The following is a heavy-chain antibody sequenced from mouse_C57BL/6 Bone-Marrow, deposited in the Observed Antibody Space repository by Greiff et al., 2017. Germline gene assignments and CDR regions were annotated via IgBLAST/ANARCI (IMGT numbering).Heavy chain of an antibody. CDR2: ISAGGSYT. J-gene: IGHJ4*01. CDR1: GFTFSSYA. D-gene: IGHD1-1*01. V-gene: IGHV5-4*01. CDR3: ARGTTVVDYYAMDY. Sequence: EVQLVESGGGLVKPGGSLKISCAASGFTFSSYAMSWVRQTPEKRLEWVATISAGGSYTYYPDNVKGRFTISRDNAKNNLYLQMSHLKSEDTAMSYCARGTTVVDYYAMDYWGQGTSVTVSS.